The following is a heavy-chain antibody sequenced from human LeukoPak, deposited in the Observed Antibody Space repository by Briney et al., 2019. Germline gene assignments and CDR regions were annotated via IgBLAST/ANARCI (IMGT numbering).Heavy chain of an antibody. D-gene: IGHD6-13*01. Sequence: PSETLSLTCTVSGGSISSSSYYWGWIRQPPGKGLEWIGCIYYSGSTYYNPSLKSRVTISVDTSKNQFSLKLSSVTAADTAVYYCARRAIAAAAPIDYWGQGTLVTVSS. V-gene: IGHV4-39*01. CDR2: IYYSGST. CDR3: ARRAIAAAAPIDY. J-gene: IGHJ4*02. CDR1: GGSISSSSYY.